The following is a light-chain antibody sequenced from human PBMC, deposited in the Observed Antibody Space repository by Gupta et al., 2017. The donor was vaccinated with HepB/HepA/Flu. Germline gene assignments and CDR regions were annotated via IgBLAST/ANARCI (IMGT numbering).Light chain of an antibody. J-gene: IGLJ3*02. V-gene: IGLV10-54*04. Sequence: QAGLTQPPSVSKGLRQTATLTCTGNSNNVGNQGAAWLQQHQGHPPNLLSYRNNNRPSGISERFSASRSGNTASLTITGLQPEDEVDYYCSAWDSSLSARVFGGGTKLTVL. CDR2: RNN. CDR1: SNNVGNQG. CDR3: SAWDSSLSARV.